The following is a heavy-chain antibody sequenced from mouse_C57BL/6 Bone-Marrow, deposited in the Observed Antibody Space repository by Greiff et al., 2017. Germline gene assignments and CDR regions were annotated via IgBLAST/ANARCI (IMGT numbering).Heavy chain of an antibody. CDR1: VYTFTSYW. D-gene: IGHD2-1*01. CDR2: IDPSDSET. Sequence: VQLQQPGAELVRPGSSVKLSCKASVYTFTSYWMHWVKQRPIQGLEWIGNIDPSDSETHYNQKFKDKATLTVDKSSSTAYMQLSSLTSEDSAVYYCARGNYGAMDYWGQGTSVTVSS. J-gene: IGHJ4*01. CDR3: ARGNYGAMDY. V-gene: IGHV1-52*01.